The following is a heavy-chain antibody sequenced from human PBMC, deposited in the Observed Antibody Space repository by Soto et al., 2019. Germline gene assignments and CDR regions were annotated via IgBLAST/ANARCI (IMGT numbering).Heavy chain of an antibody. CDR1: GFTFSSYS. CDR2: ISSSSSYI. CDR3: ARSDGYSSSLRSFDY. Sequence: XGSLRLSCSAAGFTFSSYSMNWVRQAPGKGLDWVSSISSSSSYIYYADSVKGRFTISRDNAKNSLYLQMNSLRAEDTAVYYCARSDGYSSSLRSFDYWGQGTLVTVSS. D-gene: IGHD6-6*01. J-gene: IGHJ4*02. V-gene: IGHV3-21*01.